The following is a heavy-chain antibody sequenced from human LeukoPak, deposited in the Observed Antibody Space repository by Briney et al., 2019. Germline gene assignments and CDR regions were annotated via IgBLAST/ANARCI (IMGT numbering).Heavy chain of an antibody. CDR3: ARDKDCSGGSCYSVN. CDR1: GFTVSSNY. V-gene: IGHV3-53*01. Sequence: GGSLRLSCAASGFTVSSNYMSWVRQAPGKGLEWVSVIYSGGSTYYADSVKGRFTISRDNSENTLYLQMNSLRAEDTAVYYCARDKDCSGGSCYSVNWGQGTLATVSS. CDR2: IYSGGST. D-gene: IGHD2-15*01. J-gene: IGHJ4*02.